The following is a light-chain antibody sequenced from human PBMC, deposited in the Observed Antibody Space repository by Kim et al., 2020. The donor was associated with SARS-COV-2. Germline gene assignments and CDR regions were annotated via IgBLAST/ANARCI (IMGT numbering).Light chain of an antibody. CDR3: NTRDSSGNHL. CDR2: ATH. CDR1: TLKAFY. Sequence: VPFGKTARTTRKGPTLKAFYPVCYQQNPGQAPLLVTYATHTRPAGVPDRFSGSSSGDTASLTINGAQAEDEVDYYCNTRDSSGNHLFGGGTQLTVL. J-gene: IGLJ3*02. V-gene: IGLV3-19*01.